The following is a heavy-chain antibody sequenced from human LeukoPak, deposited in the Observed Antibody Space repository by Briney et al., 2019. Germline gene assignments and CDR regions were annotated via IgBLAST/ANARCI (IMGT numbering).Heavy chain of an antibody. V-gene: IGHV3-48*04. D-gene: IGHD3-10*01. Sequence: GGSLRLSCAASGFTFSSYSMNWVRQAPGKGLEWASYISSSSSTIYYADSVKGRFTISRDNAKNSLYLQMNSLRAEDTAVYYCARRRGGSGSYYYYYMDVWGKGTTVTVSS. CDR1: GFTFSSYS. CDR3: ARRRGGSGSYYYYYMDV. CDR2: ISSSSSTI. J-gene: IGHJ6*03.